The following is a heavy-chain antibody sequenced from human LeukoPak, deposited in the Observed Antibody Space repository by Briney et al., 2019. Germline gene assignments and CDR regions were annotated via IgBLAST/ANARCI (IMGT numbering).Heavy chain of an antibody. CDR2: MSSVT. V-gene: IGHV3-23*01. D-gene: IGHD3-10*01. CDR1: GFTFSNFA. J-gene: IGHJ4*02. CDR3: ARAFFSGSGGNHKHFDS. Sequence: GGSLRLSCAASGFTFSNFAMSWVRQAPGKGLEWVSAMSSVTYYADSVKGRFTISRDDSKSTLFLQMNSLRAEDTAVYYCARAFFSGSGGNHKHFDSWGQGTLVTVSS.